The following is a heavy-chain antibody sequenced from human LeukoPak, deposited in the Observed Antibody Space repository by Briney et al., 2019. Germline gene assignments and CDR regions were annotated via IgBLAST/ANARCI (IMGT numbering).Heavy chain of an antibody. CDR1: GGSFSGYY. J-gene: IGHJ4*02. CDR2: INNSGST. V-gene: IGHV4-34*01. D-gene: IGHD3-3*02. CDR3: ARGRAFFD. Sequence: ASETLSLTCAVYGGSFSGYYWSWIRQPPGKGLEWIGEINNSGSTNYNPSLKSRVTISRDTSKNQFSLKLSSVTAADTAVYYCARGRAFFDWGQGTLVTVSS.